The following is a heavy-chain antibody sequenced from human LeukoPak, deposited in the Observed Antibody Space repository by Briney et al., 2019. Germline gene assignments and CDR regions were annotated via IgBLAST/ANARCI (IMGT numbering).Heavy chain of an antibody. D-gene: IGHD2-2*01. V-gene: IGHV3-30*18. J-gene: IGHJ4*02. CDR2: ISYDGSNK. Sequence: PGGSLRLSCAASGFTFSSYDMHWVRQAPGKGVEWVAVISYDGSNKYHADSVKGRFTISRDNPKNTLYLQMNSLRAEDTAVYYCAKDPCSSSSCSRFDYWGQGTLVTVSS. CDR3: AKDPCSSSSCSRFDY. CDR1: GFTFSSYD.